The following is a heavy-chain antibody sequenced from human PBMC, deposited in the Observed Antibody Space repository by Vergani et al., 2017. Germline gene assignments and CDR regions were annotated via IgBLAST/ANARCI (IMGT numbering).Heavy chain of an antibody. CDR3: ARPGSSSWYQVSWYFDL. CDR2: IYHSGST. D-gene: IGHD6-13*01. Sequence: QVQLQESGPGLVKPSETLSLTCAVSGYSISSGYYWGWIRQPPGKGLEWIGSIYHSGSTYYNPSLKSRATISVDTSKNQFSLKLSSVTAADTAVYYCARPGSSSWYQVSWYFDLWGRGTLVTVSS. V-gene: IGHV4-38-2*01. CDR1: GYSISSGYY. J-gene: IGHJ2*01.